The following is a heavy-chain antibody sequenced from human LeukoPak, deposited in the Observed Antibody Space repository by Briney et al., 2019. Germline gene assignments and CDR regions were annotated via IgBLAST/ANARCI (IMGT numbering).Heavy chain of an antibody. Sequence: ASVTVSCTESGYTFTSSYMEWERLAPGQGFEWLGLINPRGGSTSYAQKCRGSVSMTRDTSTSTVYMELSSLRSEDTAVYYCATDTGYSSSGLAVDYWGQGTLVTVSS. V-gene: IGHV1-46*01. D-gene: IGHD6-13*01. CDR2: INPRGGST. J-gene: IGHJ4*02. CDR3: ATDTGYSSSGLAVDY. CDR1: GYTFTSSY.